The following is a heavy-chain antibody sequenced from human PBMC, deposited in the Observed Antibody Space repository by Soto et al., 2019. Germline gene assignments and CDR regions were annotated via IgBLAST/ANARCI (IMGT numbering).Heavy chain of an antibody. D-gene: IGHD2-21*02. CDR2: VNPSGGHT. CDR3: ARGGHVVVVTAAFDY. CDR1: GDTFTNYY. Sequence: QVQLMQSGAEVKKPGASVKVSCKASGDTFTNYYIHWVRQAPGQGLEWMGTVNPSGGHTTYSQNFLGRVTMTRDSSTSTHYMELTSLTSDDPAVYYCARGGHVVVVTAAFDYWGQGTLVTVSS. J-gene: IGHJ4*02. V-gene: IGHV1-46*01.